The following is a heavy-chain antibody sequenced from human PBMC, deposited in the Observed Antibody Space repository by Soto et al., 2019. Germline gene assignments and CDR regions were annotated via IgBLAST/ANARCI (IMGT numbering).Heavy chain of an antibody. CDR3: ARILQYYDFWSGSPGDGSYYYGMDV. D-gene: IGHD3-3*01. V-gene: IGHV3-33*01. Sequence: HPGGSLRLSCAASGFTFSSYGMHWVRQAPGKGLEWVAVIWYDGSNKYYADSVKGRFTISRDNSKNTLYLQMNSLRAEDTAVYYCARILQYYDFWSGSPGDGSYYYGMDVWGQGTTVTVSS. CDR1: GFTFSSYG. J-gene: IGHJ6*02. CDR2: IWYDGSNK.